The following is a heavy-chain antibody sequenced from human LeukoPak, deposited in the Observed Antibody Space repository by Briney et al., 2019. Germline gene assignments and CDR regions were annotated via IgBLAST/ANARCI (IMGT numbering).Heavy chain of an antibody. CDR1: GFTFSSYG. CDR3: ARDQYDTWSRRGNFDS. Sequence: GGSLRLSCAASGFTFSSYGMHWVRQAPGKGLEWVAVIGYDGSNKYYVDSVRGRFTISRDNTKNSLYLQMNSLRVEDTAVFYCARDQYDTWSRRGNFDSWGQGTLVIVSS. V-gene: IGHV3-33*01. J-gene: IGHJ4*02. CDR2: IGYDGSNK. D-gene: IGHD3-3*01.